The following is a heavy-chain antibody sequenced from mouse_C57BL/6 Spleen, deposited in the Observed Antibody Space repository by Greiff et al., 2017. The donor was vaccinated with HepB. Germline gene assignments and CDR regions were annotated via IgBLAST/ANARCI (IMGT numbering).Heavy chain of an antibody. CDR1: GYTFTNYW. CDR2: IYPGGGYT. CDR3: ARGYYGSPYYAMDY. D-gene: IGHD1-1*01. J-gene: IGHJ4*01. V-gene: IGHV1-63*01. Sequence: VQLQQSGAELVRPGPSVKMSCKASGYTFTNYWIGWAKQRPGHGLEWIGDIYPGGGYTNYNEKFKGKATLTADKSSSTAYMQFSSLTSEDSAIYYCARGYYGSPYYAMDYWGQGTSVTVSS.